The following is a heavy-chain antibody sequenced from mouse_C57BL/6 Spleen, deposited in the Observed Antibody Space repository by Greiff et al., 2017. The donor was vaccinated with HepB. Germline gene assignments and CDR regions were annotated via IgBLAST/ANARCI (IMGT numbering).Heavy chain of an antibody. V-gene: IGHV3-6*01. CDR3: ASGKLGRRYFDV. Sequence: EVQLQESGPGLVKPSQSLSLTCSVTGYSITSGYYWNWIRQFPGNKLEWMGYISYDGSNNYNPSLKNLIPITRDPSKNQFCLKLNSGTTEDTATYYCASGKLGRRYFDVWGTGTTVTVSS. J-gene: IGHJ1*03. CDR2: ISYDGSN. D-gene: IGHD4-1*01. CDR1: GYSITSGYY.